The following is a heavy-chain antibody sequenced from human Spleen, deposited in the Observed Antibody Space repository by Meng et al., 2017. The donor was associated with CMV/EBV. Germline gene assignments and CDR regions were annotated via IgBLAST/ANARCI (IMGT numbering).Heavy chain of an antibody. CDR2: ISSSGNYI. Sequence: GESLKISCAASGFSFNTYNMNWVRQAPGKGLEWVSSISSSGNYIYYADSVKGRFTISRDNDRNSMYLQMNSLRAEDSAVYYCARDRTVVLIPAAATRAFDIWGQGTMVTVSS. V-gene: IGHV3-21*01. CDR3: ARDRTVVLIPAAATRAFDI. CDR1: GFSFNTYN. D-gene: IGHD2-2*01. J-gene: IGHJ3*02.